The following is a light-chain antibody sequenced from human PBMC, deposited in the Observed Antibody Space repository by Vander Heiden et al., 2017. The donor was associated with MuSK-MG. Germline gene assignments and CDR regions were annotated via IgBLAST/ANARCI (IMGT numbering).Light chain of an antibody. CDR1: QSLFYNSNNKNY. CDR3: QQHENTPPYT. CDR2: WAS. J-gene: IGKJ2*01. V-gene: IGKV4-1*01. Sequence: DIVMTQSPDSLAVSLGERATMNCKSSQSLFYNSNNKNYLAWYQQKPGQPPKLLIVWASTREAGVPDRFSGSGYGTDFTLTISNRQAEDVAVYYCQQHENTPPYTFGQGTKLEIK.